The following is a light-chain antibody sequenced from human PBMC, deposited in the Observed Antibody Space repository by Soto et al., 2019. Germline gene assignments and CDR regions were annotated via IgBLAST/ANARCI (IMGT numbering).Light chain of an antibody. CDR3: QQYSSYPT. J-gene: IGKJ4*01. Sequence: DIQMTQSPPTLSASVGDRVTITCRASQNVSNWLAWYQQKPGGPPKLLIYGASSLESGVPSTFSGSGSGTEFTLTIGSLQPDDVATYYWQQYSSYPTFGGGTKVEIK. CDR2: GAS. CDR1: QNVSNW. V-gene: IGKV1-5*01.